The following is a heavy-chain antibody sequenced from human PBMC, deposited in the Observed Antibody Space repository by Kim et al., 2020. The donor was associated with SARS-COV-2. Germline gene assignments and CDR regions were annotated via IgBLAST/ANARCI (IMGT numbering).Heavy chain of an antibody. Sequence: YYADAVKGRFTISRDNAKNSLYLQMNSLRDEDTAVYYCARDELELELVDYWGQGTLVTVSS. V-gene: IGHV3-48*02. D-gene: IGHD1-7*01. J-gene: IGHJ4*02. CDR3: ARDELELELVDY.